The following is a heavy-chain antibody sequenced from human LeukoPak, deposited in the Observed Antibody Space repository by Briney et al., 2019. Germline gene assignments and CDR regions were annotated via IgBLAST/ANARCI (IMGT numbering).Heavy chain of an antibody. CDR1: GGSISSSSYY. CDR3: ARVPFSHYDFWSGTYYYYYMDV. D-gene: IGHD3-3*01. CDR2: IYYSGST. Sequence: SETLSLTCTVSGGSISSSSYYWGWIRQPPGKGLEWIGSIYYSGSTYYNPSLKSRVTISVDTSKNQFSLKLSSVTAADTAVYYCARVPFSHYDFWSGTYYYYYMDVWGKGTTVTVSS. J-gene: IGHJ6*03. V-gene: IGHV4-39*07.